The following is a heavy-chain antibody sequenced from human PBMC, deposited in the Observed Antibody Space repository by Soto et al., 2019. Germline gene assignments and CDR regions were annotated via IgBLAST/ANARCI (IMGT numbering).Heavy chain of an antibody. CDR2: FHYSGST. CDR1: GCSVSSRDSY. CDR3: ARGFGRSHFDY. Sequence: XETLSLTCTVSGCSVSSRDSYWGWIRQPPGKGLEWIGSFHYSGSTYYNPSLKSRVTISVDTSKNQLSLRVTSVTAADTAVYYCARGFGRSHFDYWGQGPLVTVSS. D-gene: IGHD3-16*01. V-gene: IGHV4-39*01. J-gene: IGHJ4*02.